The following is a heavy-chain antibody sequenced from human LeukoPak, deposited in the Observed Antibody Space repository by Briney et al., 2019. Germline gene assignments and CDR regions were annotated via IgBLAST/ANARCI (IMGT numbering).Heavy chain of an antibody. D-gene: IGHD3-10*01. CDR2: ISGSGGST. J-gene: IGHJ5*02. Sequence: YPGGSLRLSCAASGFTFSSYAMSWVRQAPGKGLERVSAISGSGGSTYYADSVKGRFTISRDNSKNTLYLQMNSLRAEDTAVYYCAKDKLLWFGELLPFDPWGQGTLVTVSS. V-gene: IGHV3-23*01. CDR1: GFTFSSYA. CDR3: AKDKLLWFGELLPFDP.